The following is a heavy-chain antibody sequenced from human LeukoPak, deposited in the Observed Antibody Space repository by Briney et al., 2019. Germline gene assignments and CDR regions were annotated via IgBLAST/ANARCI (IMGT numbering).Heavy chain of an antibody. D-gene: IGHD3-22*01. Sequence: GGSLRLSCAASGFTFSSYGMHWVRQAPGKGLEWVAVISYDGSNKYYADSVKGRFTISRDNSKNTLYLQMNSLRAEDTAVYYCAKAYEDGGWGQGTLVTVSS. CDR2: ISYDGSNK. J-gene: IGHJ4*02. CDR1: GFTFSSYG. CDR3: AKAYEDGG. V-gene: IGHV3-30*18.